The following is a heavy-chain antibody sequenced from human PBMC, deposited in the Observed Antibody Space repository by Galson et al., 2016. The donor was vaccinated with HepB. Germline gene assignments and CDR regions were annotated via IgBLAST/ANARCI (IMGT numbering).Heavy chain of an antibody. CDR3: ARAVMLGRGMDV. J-gene: IGHJ6*02. CDR2: TFYRSTWEN. V-gene: IGHV6-1*01. D-gene: IGHD3-10*01. Sequence: CAISGDSVYNNGAAWVWIRQSPSRGLEWLGRTFYRSTWENHYTGSVRNRITISPDTSRNQFSLHLNSVTPDDTAVYYCARAVMLGRGMDVWGQGPTVTVS. CDR1: GDSVYNNGAA.